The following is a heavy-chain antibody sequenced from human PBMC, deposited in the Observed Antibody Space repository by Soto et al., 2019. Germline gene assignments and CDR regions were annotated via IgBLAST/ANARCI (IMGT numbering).Heavy chain of an antibody. Sequence: GGSLRLSCAASGFTFSSYSMNWVRQAPGKGLEWVSSISSSSSYIYYADSVKGRFTISRDNAKNSLYLQMNSLRAEDTAVYYCAGSYGDYQYWYFDLWGRGTLVTVSS. CDR2: ISSSSSYI. J-gene: IGHJ2*01. CDR1: GFTFSSYS. D-gene: IGHD4-17*01. V-gene: IGHV3-21*01. CDR3: AGSYGDYQYWYFDL.